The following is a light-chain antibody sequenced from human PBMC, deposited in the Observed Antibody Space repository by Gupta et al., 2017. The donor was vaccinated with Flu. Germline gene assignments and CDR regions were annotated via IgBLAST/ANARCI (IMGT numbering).Light chain of an antibody. Sequence: DIVLTQSPGTVSVSPGQRASLSCRASQRLSSGDLAWYQQKPGQAPRLLIYGASSRATGIPDRFSDSGSGTDFTLTISRLEPEDFAVYYCQQYGRSPCTFGQGTKVEIK. CDR2: GAS. CDR3: QQYGRSPCT. V-gene: IGKV3-20*01. J-gene: IGKJ1*01. CDR1: QRLSSGD.